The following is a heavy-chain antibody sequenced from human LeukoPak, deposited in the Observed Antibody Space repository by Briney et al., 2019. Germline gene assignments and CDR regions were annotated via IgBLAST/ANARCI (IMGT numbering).Heavy chain of an antibody. J-gene: IGHJ5*02. V-gene: IGHV1-18*01. D-gene: IGHD3-3*01. CDR2: ISAYKGNT. CDR1: GYTFTSYG. Sequence: ASVKVSCKPSGYTFTSYGLRWVGQAAGQEGEGMGWISAYKGNTNYAQKLQGRVTLTTDTSTSTAYLKLRSPRSDDTAVYYCARGFSTHYDFSSGYYFSPWFDPWGQGTLVTVSS. CDR3: ARGFSTHYDFSSGYYFSPWFDP.